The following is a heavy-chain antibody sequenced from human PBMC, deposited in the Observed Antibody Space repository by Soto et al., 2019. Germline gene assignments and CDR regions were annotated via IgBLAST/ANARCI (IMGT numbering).Heavy chain of an antibody. CDR2: IYYSGST. J-gene: IGHJ5*02. CDR3: VRDGTKTLRDWFDP. D-gene: IGHD1-1*01. Sequence: SETLSLTCTVSGGSISSGGYYWSWIRQHPGKGLEWIGYIYYSGSTYYNPSLKSRVTISVDTSKNQFSLKLSSVTAADTAVYYCVRDGTKTLRDWFDPWGQGISVTVSS. V-gene: IGHV4-31*03. CDR1: GGSISSGGYY.